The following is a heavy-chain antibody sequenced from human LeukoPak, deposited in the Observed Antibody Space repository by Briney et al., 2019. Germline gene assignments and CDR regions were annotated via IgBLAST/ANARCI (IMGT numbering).Heavy chain of an antibody. CDR1: GGSISSYY. D-gene: IGHD3-10*01. CDR2: IYYSGST. J-gene: IGHJ4*02. Sequence: SETLSLTCTVSGGSISSYYWGWIRQPPGKGLEWIGSIYYSGSTYYNPSLKSRVTISIDTSKNEFSLKLTSVTAADTAVYYCAREANYYGSGSYFEGTFDHWGQGSLVIVSS. CDR3: AREANYYGSGSYFEGTFDH. V-gene: IGHV4-39*07.